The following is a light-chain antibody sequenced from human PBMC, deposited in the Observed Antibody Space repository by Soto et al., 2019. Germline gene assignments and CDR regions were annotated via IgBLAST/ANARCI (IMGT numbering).Light chain of an antibody. CDR1: QNVDSNY. Sequence: ESVLTQSPRTLSLSPGERATLSCRASQNVDSNYLAWYQQKPGQAPRIIIFGASGRATGIPDRFSGSGSGTDFTLTISRLEPEDFAVYYCQQYGSLSWTFGQGTKVDI. V-gene: IGKV3-20*01. CDR3: QQYGSLSWT. J-gene: IGKJ1*01. CDR2: GAS.